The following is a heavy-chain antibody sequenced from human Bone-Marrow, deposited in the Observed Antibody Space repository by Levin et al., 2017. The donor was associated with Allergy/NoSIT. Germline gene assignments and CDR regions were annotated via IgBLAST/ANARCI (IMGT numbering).Heavy chain of an antibody. V-gene: IGHV4-4*02. Sequence: PGGSLRLSCAVSGDSISSSNWWSWVRQPPGKGLEWLGEIYQSGNTSYNPSLKSRATISVDKSKNQFSLKLISVTAAETGVYYCATCGEDCIDVFGIWGEGIMVTVSS. CDR1: GDSISSSNW. CDR3: ATCGEDCIDVFGI. CDR2: IYQSGNT. J-gene: IGHJ3*02. D-gene: IGHD2-21*02.